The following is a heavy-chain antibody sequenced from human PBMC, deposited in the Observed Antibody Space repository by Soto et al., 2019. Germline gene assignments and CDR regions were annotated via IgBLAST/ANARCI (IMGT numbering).Heavy chain of an antibody. CDR1: GYTFTSYA. CDR3: ARVYCSGGSCYSTGAFDI. D-gene: IGHD2-15*01. CDR2: INAGNGNT. J-gene: IGHJ3*02. Sequence: ASVKVSCTASGYTFTSYAMHWVRQAPGQRLEWMGWINAGNGNTKYSQKFQGRVTITRDTSASTAYMELSSLRSEDTAVYYCARVYCSGGSCYSTGAFDIWGQGTMVTVSS. V-gene: IGHV1-3*01.